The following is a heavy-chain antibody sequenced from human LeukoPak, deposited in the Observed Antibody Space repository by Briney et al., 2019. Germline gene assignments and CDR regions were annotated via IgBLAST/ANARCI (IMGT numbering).Heavy chain of an antibody. V-gene: IGHV4-34*01. J-gene: IGHJ4*02. D-gene: IGHD6-6*01. CDR1: GGSISSYY. CDR2: INHSGST. Sequence: PSETLSLTCTVSGGSISSYYWSWIRQPPGKGLEWIGEINHSGSTNYNPSLKSRVTISVDTSKNQFSLKLSSVTAADTAVYYCARGGARGAARQFFYWGQGTLVTVSS. CDR3: ARGGARGAARQFFY.